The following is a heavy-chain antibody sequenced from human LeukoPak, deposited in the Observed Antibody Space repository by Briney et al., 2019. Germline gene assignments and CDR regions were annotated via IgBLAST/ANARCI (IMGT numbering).Heavy chain of an antibody. V-gene: IGHV1-2*02. D-gene: IGHD1-7*01. J-gene: IGHJ4*02. Sequence: GASVKVSCKASGYTFTGYYMHWVRQAPGQGLEWMGWINPNNGGTNYAQKFQGRVTMTRDTSISTAYMELSRLRSDDTAVYYCASDALGGTELSDYWGQGTLVTVSS. CDR3: ASDALGGTELSDY. CDR2: INPNNGGT. CDR1: GYTFTGYY.